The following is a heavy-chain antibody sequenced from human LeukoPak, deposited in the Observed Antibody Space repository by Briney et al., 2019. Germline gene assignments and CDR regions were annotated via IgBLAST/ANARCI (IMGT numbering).Heavy chain of an antibody. V-gene: IGHV3-30-3*01. CDR2: ISYDGSNK. CDR1: GFTFSSYA. J-gene: IGHJ4*02. Sequence: PGGSLRLSCAASGFTFSSYAMHWVRQAPGKGLEWVAVISYDGSNKYYADSVKGRFTISRDNSKNTLYPQMNSLRAEDTAVCYCARAGGYSYGYVYWGQGTLVTVSS. D-gene: IGHD5-18*01. CDR3: ARAGGYSYGYVY.